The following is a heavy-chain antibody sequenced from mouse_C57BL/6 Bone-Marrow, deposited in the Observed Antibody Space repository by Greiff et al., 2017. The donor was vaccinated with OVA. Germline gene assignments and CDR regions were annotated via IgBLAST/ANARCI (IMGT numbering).Heavy chain of an antibody. CDR2: IYPGNGDT. V-gene: IGHV1-12*01. CDR1: GYTFTSYN. Sequence: QVQLQQSGAELVRPGASVKMSCKASGYTFTSYNMHWVKQTPRQGLEWIGAIYPGNGDTSSDQKFKGKATLTVDKSSSTAYLQLSSLTSEDAAVYFCARSGAQAKDFDYWGQGTTLTVSS. D-gene: IGHD3-2*02. J-gene: IGHJ2*01. CDR3: ARSGAQAKDFDY.